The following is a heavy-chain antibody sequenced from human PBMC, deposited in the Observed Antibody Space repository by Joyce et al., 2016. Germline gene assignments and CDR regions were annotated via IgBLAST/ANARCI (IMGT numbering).Heavy chain of an antibody. D-gene: IGHD5-18*01. CDR2: ITPRGVRR. CDR1: GNTFTHYY. V-gene: IGHV1-46*01. J-gene: IGHJ4*02. Sequence: QVQLVKSGAEVKKPGASVKASCRASGNTFTHYYIHWIRQAPEQGLEWSGMITPRGVRRHYPQKYQSGVTMTRNTSTSTVTMDLSSLRSDDTAVYYWTKTLGAWLPLFDFWGQGTLLTVSS. CDR3: TKTLGAWLPLFDF.